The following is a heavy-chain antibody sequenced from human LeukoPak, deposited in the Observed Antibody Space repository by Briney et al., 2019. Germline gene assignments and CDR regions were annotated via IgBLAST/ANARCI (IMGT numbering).Heavy chain of an antibody. Sequence: GGSLRLSCAASGFTLRSYSMSWVRQAPGKGLEWVSAISGSGGSTYYADSVKGRFTISRDNSKNTLYLQMNSLRAEDTAVYYCAKRGKTGITGTTDYWGQGTLVTVSS. D-gene: IGHD1-7*01. V-gene: IGHV3-23*01. CDR1: GFTLRSYS. CDR2: ISGSGGST. J-gene: IGHJ4*02. CDR3: AKRGKTGITGTTDY.